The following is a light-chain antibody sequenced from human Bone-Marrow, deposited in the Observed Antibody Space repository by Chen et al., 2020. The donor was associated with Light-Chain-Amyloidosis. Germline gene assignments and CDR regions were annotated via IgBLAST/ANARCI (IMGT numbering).Light chain of an antibody. J-gene: IGKJ1*01. V-gene: IGKV3-20*01. CDR2: DAS. Sequence: EIVLTQSPGTLALSPGERATLSCRASQTVTPSYLARYQQKPGQAPRLLSYDASSRATGIPDRFSGSGSGTDFTLTISRLEPEDFAVYYCQQYGSSPKTFGQGTKVEIK. CDR3: QQYGSSPKT. CDR1: QTVTPSY.